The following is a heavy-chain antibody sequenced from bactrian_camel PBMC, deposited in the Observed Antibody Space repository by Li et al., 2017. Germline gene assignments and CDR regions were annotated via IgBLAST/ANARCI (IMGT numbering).Heavy chain of an antibody. J-gene: IGHJ6*01. CDR3: AAPRSWDCALYTLKSVDFLY. D-gene: IGHD7*01. Sequence: DVQLVESGGGLVQPGGSLRISCAASGFTFSSYAMSWVRQAPGKEREGVAAIRTGSGATYIDASVAGRFTISRDNAKNTVYLQMHSLKPEDNAMYYCAAPRSWDCALYTLKSVDFLYWGRGTQVTV. CDR1: GFTFSSYA. V-gene: IGHV3S40*01. CDR2: IRTGSGAT.